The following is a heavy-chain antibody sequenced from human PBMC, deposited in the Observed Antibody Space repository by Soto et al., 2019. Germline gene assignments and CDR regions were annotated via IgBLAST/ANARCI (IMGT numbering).Heavy chain of an antibody. CDR1: GFSLSTSGVG. Sequence: QITLKESGPTLVKPTQTLTLTCTFSGFSLSTSGVGVGWIRQPPGKALEWLALIYWDDDKRYSPSLKSRLTITQDPTKSQVILTMTHMAPVHPATYYGARSPYHDRIGAHCHCGPDVLGQGTPGTVSS. CDR2: IYWDDDK. J-gene: IGHJ6*02. D-gene: IGHD3-22*01. CDR3: ARSPYHDRIGAHCHCGPDV. V-gene: IGHV2-5*02.